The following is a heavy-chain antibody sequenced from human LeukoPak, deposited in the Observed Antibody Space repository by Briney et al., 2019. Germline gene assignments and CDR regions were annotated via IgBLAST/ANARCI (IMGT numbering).Heavy chain of an antibody. CDR3: ARNRYGGNSYYFDY. V-gene: IGHV4-59*10. CDR2: IYTSGST. CDR1: GGSFSGYY. Sequence: SETLSLTCVVYGGSFSGYYWSWIRQPAGKGLEWIGRIYTSGSTNYNPSLKSRVTMSVDTSKNQFSLKLSSVTAADTAVYYCARNRYGGNSYYFDYWGQGTLVTVSS. D-gene: IGHD4-23*01. J-gene: IGHJ4*02.